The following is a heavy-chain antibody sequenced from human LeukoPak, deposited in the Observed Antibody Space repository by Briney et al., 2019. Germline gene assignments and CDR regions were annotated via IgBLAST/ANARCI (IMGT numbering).Heavy chain of an antibody. Sequence: SETLSLTCTVSGGSISSSSYYWGWIRQPPGKGLEWIGSIYYSGSTYYNPSLKSRVTISVDTSKSQFSLKLSSVTAADTAVYYCARVVAATAGFDYWGQGTLVTVSS. CDR1: GGSISSSSYY. J-gene: IGHJ4*02. V-gene: IGHV4-39*01. D-gene: IGHD2-15*01. CDR3: ARVVAATAGFDY. CDR2: IYYSGST.